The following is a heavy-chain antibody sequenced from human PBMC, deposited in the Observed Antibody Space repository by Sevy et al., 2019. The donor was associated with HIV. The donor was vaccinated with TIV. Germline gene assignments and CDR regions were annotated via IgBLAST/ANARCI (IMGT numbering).Heavy chain of an antibody. CDR1: GFTFSSYS. CDR2: ISSSRSYI. CDR3: ARDAERARHGY. J-gene: IGHJ4*02. D-gene: IGHD6-6*01. V-gene: IGHV3-21*01. Sequence: GGSLRLSCAASGFTFSSYSMNWVRQAPGKGLEWVSSISSSRSYIYYEDSVKGRLTISRDNAKNSLYLQMNSLRAEDTAVYYCARDAERARHGYWGQGTLVTVSS.